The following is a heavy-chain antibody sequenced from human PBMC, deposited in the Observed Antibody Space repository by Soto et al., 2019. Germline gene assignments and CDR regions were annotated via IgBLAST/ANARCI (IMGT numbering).Heavy chain of an antibody. Sequence: SETLSLTCTVSGDSITNNNYYWGWIRQSPGKGLEWMGSIHHSGGTYNNPSLKRRITMSADSSKNQLSLSLTSVTAADTAVYYCARQNPQLWRNFDFWGQGTLVTVS. D-gene: IGHD1-1*01. J-gene: IGHJ4*02. CDR2: IHHSGGT. V-gene: IGHV4-39*01. CDR1: GDSITNNNYY. CDR3: ARQNPQLWRNFDF.